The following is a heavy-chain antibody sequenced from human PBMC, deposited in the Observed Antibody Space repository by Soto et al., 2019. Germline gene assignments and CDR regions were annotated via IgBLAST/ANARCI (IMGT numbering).Heavy chain of an antibody. V-gene: IGHV3-23*01. CDR1: GFTFINYA. D-gene: IGHD3-10*01. CDR3: ARRQGDNYGSFDI. J-gene: IGHJ3*02. Sequence: EVQLLESGGDLVQPGGSLRLSCAASGFTFINYAMSWVRQAPGKGLEWVSGISGSGNGTYYADSVKGRFTISRDNSRNALSLQMSSLRAEDTAVYYCARRQGDNYGSFDIWGQGTMVTVSS. CDR2: ISGSGNGT.